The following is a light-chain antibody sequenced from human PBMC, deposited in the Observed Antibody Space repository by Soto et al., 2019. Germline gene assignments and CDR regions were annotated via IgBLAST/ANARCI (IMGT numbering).Light chain of an antibody. Sequence: DIQMTQSPSSLSASVGDRVTITCQASQDMSNYLNWYQQKPGKAPKLLIYDASNLETGVPSRFSGSGSGTDFTFTISSLQPEDIATYYCQQYDNRLTFGGGTKVEIK. CDR1: QDMSNY. CDR2: DAS. V-gene: IGKV1-33*01. CDR3: QQYDNRLT. J-gene: IGKJ4*01.